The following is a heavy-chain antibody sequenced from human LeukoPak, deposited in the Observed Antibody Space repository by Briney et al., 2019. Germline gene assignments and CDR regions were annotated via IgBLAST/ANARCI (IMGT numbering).Heavy chain of an antibody. D-gene: IGHD3-16*01. J-gene: IGHJ4*02. CDR2: IYSSGST. CDR1: GGSISGYY. Sequence: SETLSLTCTVSGGSISGYYWSWIRQPPGNGLEWIGYIYSSGSTNYNPSLKSRVTISVDMSKNNFSLKLSSVTAADTAVYYCARESTLLYYFDYWGQGTPVTVSS. CDR3: ARESTLLYYFDY. V-gene: IGHV4-4*08.